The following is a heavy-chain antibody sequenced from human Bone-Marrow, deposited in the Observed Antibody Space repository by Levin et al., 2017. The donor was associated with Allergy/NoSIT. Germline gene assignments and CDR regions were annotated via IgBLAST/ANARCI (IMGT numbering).Heavy chain of an antibody. Sequence: ASVKVSCKASGYTFTGYYMHWVRQAPGQGLEWMGWINPNSGGTNYAQKFQGRVTMTRDTSISTAYMELSRLRSDDTAVYYCARGYHVGVVAATPDWGQGTLVTVSS. CDR1: GYTFTGYY. D-gene: IGHD2-15*01. V-gene: IGHV1-2*02. J-gene: IGHJ4*02. CDR3: ARGYHVGVVAATPD. CDR2: INPNSGGT.